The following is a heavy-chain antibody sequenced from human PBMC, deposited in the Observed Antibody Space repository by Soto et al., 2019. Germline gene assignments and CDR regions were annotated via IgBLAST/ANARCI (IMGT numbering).Heavy chain of an antibody. J-gene: IGHJ6*02. CDR1: GFTFVGYW. D-gene: IGHD6-19*01. Sequence: GGSLRLSCAASGFTFVGYWLSWVGQAPGKGLEWVANIRQGGREKYNVDSVKGRFTISRDNAKNSLYLQMNSLRAEDTAVYYCARDEGSGWFLYYYYGMDVWGQGTTVTVSS. V-gene: IGHV3-7*03. CDR3: ARDEGSGWFLYYYYGMDV. CDR2: IRQGGREK.